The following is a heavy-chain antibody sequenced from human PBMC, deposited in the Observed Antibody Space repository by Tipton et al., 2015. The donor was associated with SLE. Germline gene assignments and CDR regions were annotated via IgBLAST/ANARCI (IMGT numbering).Heavy chain of an antibody. CDR2: IADTGSP. CDR1: GGSFSGYH. CDR3: ARRYNWNYKDYFDY. J-gene: IGHJ4*02. D-gene: IGHD1-7*01. V-gene: IGHV4-34*01. Sequence: TLSLTCAVYGGSFSGYHWTWIRQPPGQGLVWIGEIADTGSPNYNPSLKSRVTISLDTSKSQFSLILNSLTAADTAVYYCARRYNWNYKDYFDYWGQGTPVTVSS.